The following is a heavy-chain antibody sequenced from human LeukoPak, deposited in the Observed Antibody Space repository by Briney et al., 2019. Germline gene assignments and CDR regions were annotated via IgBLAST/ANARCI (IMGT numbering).Heavy chain of an antibody. CDR2: MYHSGST. D-gene: IGHD4-17*01. CDR3: ARRKTVRPFDY. J-gene: IGHJ4*02. CDR1: GYSISSGYY. Sequence: SETLSLTCTVSGYSISSGYYWGWIRQPPGKGLEWIGSMYHSGSTYYNPSLKSRVTISVDTSKNQFSLKLSSVTAADTAVYYCARRKTVRPFDYWGQGTLVTVSS. V-gene: IGHV4-38-2*02.